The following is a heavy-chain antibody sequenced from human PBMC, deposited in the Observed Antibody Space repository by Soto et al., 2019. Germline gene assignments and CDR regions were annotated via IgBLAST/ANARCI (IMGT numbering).Heavy chain of an antibody. CDR2: IVPSLDTT. J-gene: IGHJ6*02. CDR3: ARWPQPRYTADPYAVDV. CDR1: GGTFSSSG. V-gene: IGHV1-69*11. D-gene: IGHD3-16*02. Sequence: SVKVSCKASGGTFSSSGFSWVRQAPGQGLEWMGMIVPSLDTTNYAQKFQARVTITADEVTSTAYMELRSLRSEDTAVYYCARWPQPRYTADPYAVDVWGQGTRVTVSS.